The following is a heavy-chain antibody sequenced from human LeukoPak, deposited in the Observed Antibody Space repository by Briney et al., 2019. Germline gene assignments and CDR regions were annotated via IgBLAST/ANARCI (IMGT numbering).Heavy chain of an antibody. CDR1: GFTFSDYY. CDR3: AKDQNSGCWRY. V-gene: IGHV3-23*01. Sequence: GGSLRLSCAASGFTFSDYYMSWIRQAPGKGLEWVSAISGSGGSTYYADSVKGRFTISRDNSKNTLYLQMNSLRAEDTAVYYCAKDQNSGCWRYWGQGTLVTVSS. CDR2: ISGSGGST. D-gene: IGHD5-12*01. J-gene: IGHJ4*02.